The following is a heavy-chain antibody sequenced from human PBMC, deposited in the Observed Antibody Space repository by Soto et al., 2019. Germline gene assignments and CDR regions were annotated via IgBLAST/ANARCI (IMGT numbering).Heavy chain of an antibody. CDR2: ISSSSSYT. V-gene: IGHV3-11*06. D-gene: IGHD5-12*01. CDR1: GFTFSDYY. J-gene: IGHJ5*02. Sequence: PGGSLRLSCAASGFTFSDYYMSWIRQAPGKGLEWVSYISSSSSYTNYADSVKGRFTISRDNAKNSLYLQMNSLRAEDTAVYYCARDRLVATTPTDWFDPWGQGTLVTVSS. CDR3: ARDRLVATTPTDWFDP.